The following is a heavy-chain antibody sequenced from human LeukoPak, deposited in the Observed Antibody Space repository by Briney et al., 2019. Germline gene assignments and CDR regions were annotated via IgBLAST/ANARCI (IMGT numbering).Heavy chain of an antibody. CDR3: ARDLGDSSSSGDY. J-gene: IGHJ4*02. CDR2: IIPIFGTA. V-gene: IGHV1-69*05. Sequence: SVKVSCKASGGTFSSYAISWVRQAPGQGLEWMGGIIPIFGTANYAQKFQGRVTTTTDESTSTAYMELSSLRSEDTAVYYCARDLGDSSSSGDYWGQGTLVTVSS. CDR1: GGTFSSYA. D-gene: IGHD6-6*01.